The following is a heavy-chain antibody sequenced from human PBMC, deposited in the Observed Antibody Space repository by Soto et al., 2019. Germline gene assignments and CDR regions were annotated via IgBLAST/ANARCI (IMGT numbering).Heavy chain of an antibody. CDR2: IYYSGST. J-gene: IGHJ6*02. Sequence: QVQLQESGPGLVKPSQTLSLTCTVSGGSISSGDYYWSWIRQPPGKGLEWIGYIYYSGSTYYNPSLKSRVTISVDTSKNQFSLKLSSVTAADTAVYYCARATPLSNYDGNYYYYGMDVWGQGTTVTVSS. CDR1: GGSISSGDYY. CDR3: ARATPLSNYDGNYYYYGMDV. D-gene: IGHD4-4*01. V-gene: IGHV4-30-4*01.